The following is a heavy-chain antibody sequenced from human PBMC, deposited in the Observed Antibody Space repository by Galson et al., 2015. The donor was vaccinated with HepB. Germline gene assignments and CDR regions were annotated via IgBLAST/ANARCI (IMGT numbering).Heavy chain of an antibody. J-gene: IGHJ4*02. V-gene: IGHV3-23*01. CDR3: VKCADGGKPYWLHLDY. Sequence: SLRLSCAASGFTFSSYAMSWVRQAPGNGLEWVSGIDGSGGRTYYGDSVKGRFTMSRDNSKNALYLQMNSLRAEDTAVYYCVKCADGGKPYWLHLDYWGQGILVTVSS. CDR1: GFTFSSYA. CDR2: IDGSGGRT. D-gene: IGHD3-9*01.